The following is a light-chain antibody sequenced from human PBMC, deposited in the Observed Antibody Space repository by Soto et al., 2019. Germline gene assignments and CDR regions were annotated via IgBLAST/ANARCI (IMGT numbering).Light chain of an antibody. V-gene: IGKV3-20*01. CDR3: RQYGSSPWT. J-gene: IGKJ1*01. CDR2: GAS. CDR1: QSVSSSY. Sequence: EIVLTQSPGTLSLSPGERATLSCRASQSVSSSYLAWYQQKPGQAPRLLIYGASSRATGIPDRFSGSGSGTDFTLTISRLEPEDFAVYYCRQYGSSPWTFGQGTQVDSK.